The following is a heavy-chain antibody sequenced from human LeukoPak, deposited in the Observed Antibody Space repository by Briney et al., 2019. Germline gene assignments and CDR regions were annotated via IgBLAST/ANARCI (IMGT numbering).Heavy chain of an antibody. CDR2: IYSRGNS. J-gene: IGHJ4*02. D-gene: IGHD3-10*01. Sequence: SETLSLTCSVSGVSISSGSNYWGWIRQPPGKTLEWIGSIYSRGNSYYNPSLMSRVIILIDTAKNHFSLNLSSVTAADTAVYYCARSDGYGLVGSWGQGTLVTVSS. CDR3: ARSDGYGLVGS. CDR1: GVSISSGSNY. V-gene: IGHV4-39*07.